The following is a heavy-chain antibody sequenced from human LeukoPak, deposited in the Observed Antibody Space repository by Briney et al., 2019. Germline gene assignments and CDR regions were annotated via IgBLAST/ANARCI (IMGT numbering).Heavy chain of an antibody. J-gene: IGHJ4*02. CDR3: AKSGGYGLIDY. CDR2: IYYSGST. V-gene: IGHV4-59*08. D-gene: IGHD1-26*01. CDR1: GGSISSYY. Sequence: SETLSLTCTVSGGSISSYYWSWIRQPPGKGLEWIGYIYYSGSTNYNASLQSRVTISIDTSKNQFSLRLNSVTAADTAMYYCAKSGGYGLIDYWGQGTLVTVSS.